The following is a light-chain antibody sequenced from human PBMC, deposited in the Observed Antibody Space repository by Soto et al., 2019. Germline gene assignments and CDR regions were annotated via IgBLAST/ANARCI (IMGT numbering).Light chain of an antibody. CDR3: QQYNNWWT. CDR2: GAS. Sequence: EIVMTQSPATLSVSPGERVTLSCRASQSVSSSYLAWYQQKPGQAPRLLIYGASSRATGIPDRFSGSGSGTDFTLTISRLEPEDFAVYYCQQYNNWWTFXQGTKVDIK. J-gene: IGKJ1*01. CDR1: QSVSSSY. V-gene: IGKV3D-20*02.